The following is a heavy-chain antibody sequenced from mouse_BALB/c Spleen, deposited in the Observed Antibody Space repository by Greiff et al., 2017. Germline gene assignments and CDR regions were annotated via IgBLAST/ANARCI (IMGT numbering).Heavy chain of an antibody. CDR3: ARSWNYDAMDY. CDR2: INPGSGGT. Sequence: VKLMESGAELVRPGTSVKVSCKASGYAFTNYLIEWVKQRPGQGLEWIGVINPGSGGTNYNEKFKGKATLTADKSSSTAYMQLSSLTSDDSAVYFCARSWNYDAMDYWGQGTSVTVSS. CDR1: GYAFTNYL. J-gene: IGHJ4*01. V-gene: IGHV1-54*01.